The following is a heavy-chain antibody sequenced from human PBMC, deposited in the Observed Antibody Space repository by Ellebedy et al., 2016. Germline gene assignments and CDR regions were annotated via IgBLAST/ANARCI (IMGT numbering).Heavy chain of an antibody. J-gene: IGHJ4*02. V-gene: IGHV3-7*03. CDR3: ARDNWNSFDY. D-gene: IGHD1-7*01. CDR2: IKHDGSEK. CDR1: GFTFSSYW. Sequence: GGSLRLSCAASGFTFSSYWMAWVRQAPGKGLEWVANIKHDGSEKYHVDSVRGRFTISRDNAKNSLYLQMNSLRPDDTAVYYCARDNWNSFDYWGQGTLVTVSS.